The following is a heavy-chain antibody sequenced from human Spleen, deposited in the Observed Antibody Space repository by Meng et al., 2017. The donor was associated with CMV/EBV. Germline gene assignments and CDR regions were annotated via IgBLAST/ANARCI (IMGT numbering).Heavy chain of an antibody. CDR2: INPNSGDT. CDR3: ATEGTGTNTNH. Sequence: ASVKVSCKASGYTFPGYYIHWVRQAPGQGLEWMGWINPNSGDTNYAQKFQGRVTMTRDTSISKANMELSRLRSDDTAVYYWATEGTGTNTNHWGQGTLVTVSS. CDR1: GYTFPGYY. J-gene: IGHJ5*02. D-gene: IGHD2-8*01. V-gene: IGHV1-2*02.